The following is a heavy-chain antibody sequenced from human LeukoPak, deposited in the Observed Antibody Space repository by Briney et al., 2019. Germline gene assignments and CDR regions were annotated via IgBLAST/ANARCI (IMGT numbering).Heavy chain of an antibody. J-gene: IGHJ4*02. Sequence: PSETLSLTCAVYGGSFSGYYWSWIRQPPGKGREWIGEINHSGSTNYNPSLKSRVTISVDTSKNQFSLKLSSVTAAYTAVYYCARSSGSYGVDYFDYWGQGTLVTVSS. D-gene: IGHD1-26*01. CDR3: ARSSGSYGVDYFDY. V-gene: IGHV4-34*01. CDR2: INHSGST. CDR1: GGSFSGYY.